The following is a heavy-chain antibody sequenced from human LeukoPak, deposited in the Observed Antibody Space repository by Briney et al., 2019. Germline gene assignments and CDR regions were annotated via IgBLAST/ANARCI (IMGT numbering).Heavy chain of an antibody. D-gene: IGHD2-15*01. Sequence: SVKVSCKASGGNLSIYAMTWVRQAPGQGLEWMGGIIPFFATTNYAQKFQGRVTVTADESTSTSYMELASLRSDDKAVYYCVRGLGYCSAGNCYLFGMDVWGQGTTVTVSS. CDR1: GGNLSIYA. J-gene: IGHJ6*02. CDR2: IIPFFATT. V-gene: IGHV1-69*01. CDR3: VRGLGYCSAGNCYLFGMDV.